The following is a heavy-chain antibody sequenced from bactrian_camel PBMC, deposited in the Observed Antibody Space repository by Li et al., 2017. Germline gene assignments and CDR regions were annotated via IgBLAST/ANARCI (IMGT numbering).Heavy chain of an antibody. J-gene: IGHJ4*01. CDR1: GFAFSTYY. Sequence: HVQLVESGGGLVQPGGALRLSCAASGFAFSTYYMAWVRQAPGKGLEWVFTIYSDGSNTYYADSLKERFSISRDNAKNTVHLQMDNLNPEDTGMYFCVADCYGGRMYLSRLTDNWGQGTQVTVS. CDR3: VADCYGGRMYLSRLTDN. CDR2: IYSDGSNT. V-gene: IGHV3-2*01. D-gene: IGHD6*01.